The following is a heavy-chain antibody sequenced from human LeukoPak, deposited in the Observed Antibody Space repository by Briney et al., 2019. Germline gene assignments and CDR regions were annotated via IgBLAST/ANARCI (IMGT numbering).Heavy chain of an antibody. CDR3: AKTGTGGGELLPAH. J-gene: IGHJ4*02. CDR1: GFSFSRYS. Sequence: GGSLRLSCVASGFSFSRYSMNWVRQAPGKGLEWISYISGSGSAMYYADSVKGRFTISRDNAKNSLYLQMNSLRAEDTAVYYCAKTGTGGGELLPAHWGQGTLVTVSS. CDR2: ISGSGSAM. V-gene: IGHV3-48*01. D-gene: IGHD1-14*01.